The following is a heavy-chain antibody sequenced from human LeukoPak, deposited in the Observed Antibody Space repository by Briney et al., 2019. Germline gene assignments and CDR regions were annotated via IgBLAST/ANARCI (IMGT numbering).Heavy chain of an antibody. V-gene: IGHV4-59*08. CDR3: ARRHGSGRSDY. CDR2: ISYSGSV. CDR1: GGTINSYY. J-gene: IGHJ4*02. D-gene: IGHD3-10*01. Sequence: SETLSLTCTVSGGTINSYYWNWVRQPPGKGLEWIGYISYSGSVNYNPSLKSRITISVDTSKNQFSLRLSSVTAADTAVYYCARRHGSGRSDYWGQGTLVTVSS.